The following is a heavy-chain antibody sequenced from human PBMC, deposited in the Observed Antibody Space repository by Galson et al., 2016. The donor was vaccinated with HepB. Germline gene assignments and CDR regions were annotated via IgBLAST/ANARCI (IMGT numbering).Heavy chain of an antibody. V-gene: IGHV3-66*01. CDR1: GFTVSSTY. Sequence: SLRLSCAASGFTVSSTYMNWVRQAPGKGLEWVSIIYSGGTTYQADSVKGRFTISRDNSNNTLYLQMNSLRHEDTAVYYCAGRGASSSSWYADYPDGMGVWGQGTTVTVSS. D-gene: IGHD6-13*01. CDR2: IYSGGTT. CDR3: AGRGASSSSWYADYPDGMGV. J-gene: IGHJ6*02.